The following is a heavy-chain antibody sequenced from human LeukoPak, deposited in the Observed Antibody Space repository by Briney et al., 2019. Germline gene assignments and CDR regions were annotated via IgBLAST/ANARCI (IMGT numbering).Heavy chain of an antibody. CDR1: GYSFTSYW. D-gene: IGHD2-2*03. J-gene: IGHJ4*02. CDR3: ARLRVDIGVEPAARGRDY. Sequence: GEFLKIFCKGFGYSFTSYWHGWVRQMPGKGLEWMVINYPGYSDPRYRRSFQGPVPISPDQPHSPALLQWSRLETPDPAMYYCARLRVDIGVEPAARGRDYGGRKTLVSVLS. CDR2: NYPGYSDP. V-gene: IGHV5-51*01.